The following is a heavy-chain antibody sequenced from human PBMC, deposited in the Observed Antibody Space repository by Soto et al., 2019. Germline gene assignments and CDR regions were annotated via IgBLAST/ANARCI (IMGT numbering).Heavy chain of an antibody. V-gene: IGHV3-23*01. Sequence: GGSLRLSCAASGFTFINYAMSWIRQIPGKGLEWVAVTSGSGITTHNADSVGGRFTISRDNSKDTLYLEMNSLRVEDTAIYYCAKETGWGIVLRPAAPAHYYDHWGHGTLVTVSS. CDR2: TSGSGITT. D-gene: IGHD2-2*01. J-gene: IGHJ4*01. CDR3: AKETGWGIVLRPAAPAHYYDH. CDR1: GFTFINYA.